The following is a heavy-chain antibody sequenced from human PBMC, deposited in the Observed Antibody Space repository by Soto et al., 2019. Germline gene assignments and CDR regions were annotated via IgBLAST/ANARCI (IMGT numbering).Heavy chain of an antibody. D-gene: IGHD3-22*01. V-gene: IGHV3-21*01. J-gene: IGHJ4*02. CDR2: ISSSSSYI. CDR3: ARDRPPMIVEVTLDY. Sequence: GGSLRLSCAASGFTFSSYSMNWVRQAPGKGLEWVSSISSSSSYIYYADSVKGRFTISRDNAKNSLYLQMNSLRAEDTAVYYCARDRPPMIVEVTLDYWGQGTLVTVSS. CDR1: GFTFSSYS.